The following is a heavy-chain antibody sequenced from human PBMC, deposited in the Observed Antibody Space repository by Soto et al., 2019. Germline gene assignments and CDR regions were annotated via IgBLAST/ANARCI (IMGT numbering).Heavy chain of an antibody. J-gene: IGHJ5*02. D-gene: IGHD6-6*01. CDR2: ISAYNGNT. CDR3: ARDRYSSSSTPNWFDP. CDR1: GYTFTSYG. V-gene: IGHV1-18*01. Sequence: SVKVSCKASGYTFTSYGISWVRQAPGQGLEWMGWISAYNGNTNYAQKLQGRVTMTTDTSTSTAYMELRSLRSDDTAVYYCARDRYSSSSTPNWFDPWGQGTLVTVSS.